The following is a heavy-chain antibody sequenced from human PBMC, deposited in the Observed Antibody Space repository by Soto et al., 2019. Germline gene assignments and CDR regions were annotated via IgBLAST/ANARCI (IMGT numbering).Heavy chain of an antibody. CDR1: GYTLTELS. CDR3: ARGIGGFDPLAWFDP. V-gene: IGHV1-24*01. Sequence: GASVKVSCKVSGYTLTELSMHWVRQAPGKGLEWMGGFDPEDGETIYAQKFQGRVTMTRDTSISTAYMELSGLRSDDTAVYYCARGIGGFDPLAWFDPWGQGTLVTVSS. D-gene: IGHD3-10*01. J-gene: IGHJ5*02. CDR2: FDPEDGET.